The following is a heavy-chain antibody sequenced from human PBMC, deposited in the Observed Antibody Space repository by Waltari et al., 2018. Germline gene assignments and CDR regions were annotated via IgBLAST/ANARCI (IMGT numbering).Heavy chain of an antibody. CDR3: ASSGYYGPLDY. J-gene: IGHJ4*02. V-gene: IGHV3-66*02. Sequence: EVLLVESGGGLVQPGGSLRLSCSASGLPVSCNYMSWVRQAPGKWLEWVSVIDSGGSTDYADSVKGRFTISRDNSKNTLYLQMNSLRAEDTAVYYCASSGYYGPLDYWGQGTLVTVSS. CDR1: GLPVSCNY. CDR2: IDSGGST. D-gene: IGHD3-22*01.